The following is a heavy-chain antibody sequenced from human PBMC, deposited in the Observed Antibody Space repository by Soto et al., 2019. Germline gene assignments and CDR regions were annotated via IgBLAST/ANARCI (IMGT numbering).Heavy chain of an antibody. CDR1: GFTFRDYS. J-gene: IGHJ4*02. Sequence: LRLSCAASGFTFRDYSMNWVRQAPGKGLEWVSSISSSSGYIYYADSVKGRFTISRDNAKNSLYLQMNSLRAEDTAVYYCATLEGPDYWGQGTLVTVSS. CDR3: ATLEGPDY. D-gene: IGHD3-3*01. V-gene: IGHV3-21*01. CDR2: ISSSSGYI.